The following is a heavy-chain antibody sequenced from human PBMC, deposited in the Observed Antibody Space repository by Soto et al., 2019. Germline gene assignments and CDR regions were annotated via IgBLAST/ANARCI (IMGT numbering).Heavy chain of an antibody. Sequence: GASVKVSCKASGGTFSSYAISWVRQAPGQGLEWMGGIIPIFGTANCAQKFQGRVTITADKSTSTAYMELSSLRSEDTAVYYCARGGGIAVAGISWGGDYYYGMDVWGQGTTVTVSS. CDR2: IIPIFGTA. CDR3: ARGGGIAVAGISWGGDYYYGMDV. CDR1: GGTFSSYA. D-gene: IGHD6-19*01. V-gene: IGHV1-69*06. J-gene: IGHJ6*02.